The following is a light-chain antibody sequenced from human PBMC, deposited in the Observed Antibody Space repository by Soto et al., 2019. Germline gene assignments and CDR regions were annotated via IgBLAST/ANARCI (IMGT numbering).Light chain of an antibody. V-gene: IGLV1-44*01. J-gene: IGLJ1*01. CDR3: AAWDDRLNGAL. Sequence: VLTQPPSASGTPGQRVTMSCSGGSSNIGSNTVSWYQHLPGTAPQLLIYSDTQRASGVADRFSGSKSGTSASLAISGLQSDDEADYYCAAWDDRLNGALFGTGTKVTVL. CDR1: SSNIGSNT. CDR2: SDT.